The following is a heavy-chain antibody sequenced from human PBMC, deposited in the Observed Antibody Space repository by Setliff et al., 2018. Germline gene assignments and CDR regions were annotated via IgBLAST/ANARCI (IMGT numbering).Heavy chain of an antibody. CDR3: AISTLSICSGGSCPNAFDV. V-gene: IGHV1-18*01. J-gene: IGHJ3*01. D-gene: IGHD2-15*01. Sequence: ASVKVSCKASTYIFNSYGISWVRQAPGHGLEWMGWISNYNDITNYAQRFQGRVTMTTDTSTSAAYMELRSLGSDDTAVYYCAISTLSICSGGSCPNAFDVWGRGTMVTVSS. CDR2: ISNYNDIT. CDR1: TYIFNSYG.